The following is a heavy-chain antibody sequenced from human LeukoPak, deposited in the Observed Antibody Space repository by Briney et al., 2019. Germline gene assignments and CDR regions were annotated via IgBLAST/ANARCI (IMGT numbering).Heavy chain of an antibody. J-gene: IGHJ5*01. Sequence: PSETLSLTCTVSGDSTSNFYWNWIRQSPGKGLEWIGNIHYSGSSVYNPSLKSRGTISIDTSRRQFFLKLNSVTAADTAVYFCALAPNSNWFDFWGPGTLVTVSS. CDR2: IHYSGSS. D-gene: IGHD2-8*01. CDR3: ALAPNSNWFDF. CDR1: GDSTSNFY. V-gene: IGHV4-59*03.